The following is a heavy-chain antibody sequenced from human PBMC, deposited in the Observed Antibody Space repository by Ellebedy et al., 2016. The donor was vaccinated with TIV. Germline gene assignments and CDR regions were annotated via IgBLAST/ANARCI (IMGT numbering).Heavy chain of an antibody. Sequence: MPSETLSLTCSVPGTVIRRFYWSWIRQPPAKGLEWIGDIYSSQSTNYTPSLKSRVTISVDTSKNQFSLRLSSVTAADTAVYYCARLPGEDSRGYYFDHWGQGTLVTVSS. CDR1: GTVIRRFY. CDR3: ARLPGEDSRGYYFDH. D-gene: IGHD3-22*01. J-gene: IGHJ4*02. CDR2: IYSSQST. V-gene: IGHV4-4*08.